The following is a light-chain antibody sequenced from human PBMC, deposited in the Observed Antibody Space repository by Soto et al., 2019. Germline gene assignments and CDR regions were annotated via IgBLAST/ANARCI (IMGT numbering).Light chain of an antibody. V-gene: IGLV2-23*02. CDR1: SSDVGSFNF. CDR2: EVT. Sequence: QSVLTQPASVSWSPGQSITISCTRTSSDVGSFNFVSWYQQYPGKAPKVLIYEVTKRPSGVSDRFSGSKSGNTASLTISGLQVEDEADYYCCSDAGRSTYVCGGGTKVTVL. J-gene: IGLJ1*01. CDR3: CSDAGRSTYV.